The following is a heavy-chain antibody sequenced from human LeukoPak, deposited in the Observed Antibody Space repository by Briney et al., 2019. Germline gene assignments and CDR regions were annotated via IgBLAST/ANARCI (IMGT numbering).Heavy chain of an antibody. Sequence: GESLNFSCEGSGSSFTSSWIGWVRQMRGKGLEWMGIIYPGDSDTRYHPSFQGEVTISADTSSSTDYLQWSRLNAATTAKYYCARHGVKAYYDSSGYYVDYWGQGTLVTVSS. CDR3: ARHGVKAYYDSSGYYVDY. J-gene: IGHJ4*02. CDR2: IYPGDSDT. D-gene: IGHD3-22*01. CDR1: GSSFTSSW. V-gene: IGHV5-51*01.